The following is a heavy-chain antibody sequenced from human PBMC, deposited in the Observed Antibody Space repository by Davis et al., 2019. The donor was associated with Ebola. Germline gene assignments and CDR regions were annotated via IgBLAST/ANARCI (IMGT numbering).Heavy chain of an antibody. J-gene: IGHJ5*02. CDR1: GYTFTSYG. V-gene: IGHV1-18*01. Sequence: ASVKVSCKASGYTFTSYGISWVRQAPGQGLEWMGWISAYNGNTNYAQKFQGRVTITADESTSTAYMELSSLRSEDTAVYYCARLIVEADTTGPWGQGTLVTVSS. D-gene: IGHD1-26*01. CDR3: ARLIVEADTTGP. CDR2: ISAYNGNT.